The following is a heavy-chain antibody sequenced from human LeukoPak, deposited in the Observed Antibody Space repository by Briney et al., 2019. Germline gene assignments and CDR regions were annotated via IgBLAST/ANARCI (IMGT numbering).Heavy chain of an antibody. CDR1: GYTFTSYG. J-gene: IGHJ4*02. CDR3: ARSLDMDYYDSSGYAN. V-gene: IGHV1-18*01. D-gene: IGHD3-22*01. Sequence: ASVTVSCKASGYTFTSYGISWVRQAPGQGLEWMGWISAYNGNTDYAQKLQGRVTMTTDTSTSTAYMELRSLRSDDTAVYYCARSLDMDYYDSSGYANWGQGTLVTVSS. CDR2: ISAYNGNT.